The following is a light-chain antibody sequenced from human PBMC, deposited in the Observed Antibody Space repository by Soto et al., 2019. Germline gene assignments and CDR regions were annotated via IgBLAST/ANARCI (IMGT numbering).Light chain of an antibody. J-gene: IGKJ1*01. CDR1: QSVSNN. CDR2: GAS. Sequence: EIVMTQSPATLSVSPGERATLSCRASQSVSNNLAWYQQKPGQAPRLLIYGASTRVTGIPVRFSGSGSGTAFTLTISSLQSEDFAVYYCQQYSYWPPWTFGQGTKVEIK. V-gene: IGKV3-15*01. CDR3: QQYSYWPPWT.